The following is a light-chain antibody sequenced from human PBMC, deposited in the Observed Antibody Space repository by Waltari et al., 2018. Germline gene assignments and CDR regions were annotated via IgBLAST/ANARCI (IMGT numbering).Light chain of an antibody. CDR2: GKN. J-gene: IGLJ2*01. Sequence: SSELTQDPAVSVALGQTVRITCQGDSLQSYYASWYQQKPGQAPVLVIYGKNNRPSGIPDRFSGSSSGNTASLTITGAQAEDEADYYCNSRDSSGNLVVFGGGTKLTVL. CDR3: NSRDSSGNLVV. V-gene: IGLV3-19*01. CDR1: SLQSYY.